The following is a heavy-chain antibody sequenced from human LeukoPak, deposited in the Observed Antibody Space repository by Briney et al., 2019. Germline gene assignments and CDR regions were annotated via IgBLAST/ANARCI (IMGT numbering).Heavy chain of an antibody. D-gene: IGHD2-2*01. CDR2: INDGGGT. Sequence: PSETLSLTCAVYGGSFSGYHWSWIRQPPGKGLEWIGEINDGGGTNYNLSLKSRVTISADTSRNQFSLRLSSVTAADTALYYCARGGRGVPAARQFKPGNWFDPWGQGTLVTVSS. CDR1: GGSFSGYH. V-gene: IGHV4-34*01. CDR3: ARGGRGVPAARQFKPGNWFDP. J-gene: IGHJ5*02.